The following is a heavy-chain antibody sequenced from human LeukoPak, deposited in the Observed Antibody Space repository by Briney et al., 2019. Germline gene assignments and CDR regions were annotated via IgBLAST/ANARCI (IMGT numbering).Heavy chain of an antibody. J-gene: IGHJ4*02. V-gene: IGHV3-33*01. D-gene: IGHD1-26*01. CDR3: ARQGSYSGSYFDL. CDR1: GFTVTSYG. CDR2: LWYDGSKK. Sequence: GGSLRLSCAASGFTVTSYGIHWVRQAPGKGLEWVAVLWYDGSKKFYADSVKGRFTISRDNSKNTVYLQMNSLRAEDTALYYCARQGSYSGSYFDLWGQGTLVIVSS.